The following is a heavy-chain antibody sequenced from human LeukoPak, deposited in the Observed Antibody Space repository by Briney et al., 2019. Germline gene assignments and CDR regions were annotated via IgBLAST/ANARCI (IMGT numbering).Heavy chain of an antibody. CDR3: TRGYTYSAY. D-gene: IGHD5-12*01. V-gene: IGHV3-15*07. CDR2: IRSNVDGGTA. Sequence: PGGSLRLSCAVSGLTFSGAWMNWVRQAPGKGLEWVGRIRSNVDGGTADYNVPVRGRFTISRDDSKSTLFLQMSSLRPEDTAIYYCTRGYTYSAYWGRGTLVAVS. CDR1: GLTFSGAW. J-gene: IGHJ4*02.